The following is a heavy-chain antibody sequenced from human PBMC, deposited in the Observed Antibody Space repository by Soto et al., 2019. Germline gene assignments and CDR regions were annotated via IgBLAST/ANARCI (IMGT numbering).Heavy chain of an antibody. D-gene: IGHD6-19*01. CDR2: ISAYNGNT. CDR1: GYTFTSYG. Sequence: QVQLVQAGAEVKKPAASVKGSCKASGYTFTSYGISWVRQAPGQGLEWRGWISAYNGNTNYAQKLQGRVTMTTDTSTSTAYMALRSLRSDDTAVYYCAREIIAVASAHNWFDPWGQGTLVTVSS. V-gene: IGHV1-18*01. J-gene: IGHJ5*02. CDR3: AREIIAVASAHNWFDP.